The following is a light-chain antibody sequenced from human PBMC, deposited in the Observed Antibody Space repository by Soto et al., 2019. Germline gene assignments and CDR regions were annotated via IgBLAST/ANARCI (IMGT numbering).Light chain of an antibody. CDR2: DVS. V-gene: IGLV2-14*03. CDR1: SSGVGGYNY. Sequence: QSVLTQPASVSGSPGQSITISCTGPSSGVGGYNYVSWYQHHPGKAPKLMIYDVSNRPSGVSNRFSGSKSGNTASLTISGLQPEDEADYYCCSYTTSNTRQIVFGTGTRSPS. J-gene: IGLJ1*01. CDR3: CSYTTSNTRQIV.